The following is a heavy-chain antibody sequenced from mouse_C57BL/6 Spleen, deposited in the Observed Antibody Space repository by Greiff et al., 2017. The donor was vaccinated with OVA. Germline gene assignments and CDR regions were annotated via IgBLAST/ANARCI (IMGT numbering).Heavy chain of an antibody. Sequence: QVHVKQSGAELARPGASVKLSCKASGYTFTSYGISWVKQRTGQGLEWIGEIYPRSGNTYYNEKFKGKATLTADKSSSTAYMELRSLTSEDSAVYFCARGIYYDYDEAMDYWGQGTSVTVSS. CDR2: IYPRSGNT. V-gene: IGHV1-81*01. J-gene: IGHJ4*01. CDR3: ARGIYYDYDEAMDY. D-gene: IGHD2-4*01. CDR1: GYTFTSYG.